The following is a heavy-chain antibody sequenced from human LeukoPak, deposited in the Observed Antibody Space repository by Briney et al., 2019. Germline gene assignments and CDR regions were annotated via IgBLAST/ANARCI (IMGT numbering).Heavy chain of an antibody. D-gene: IGHD3-9*01. CDR3: ARDLDNLTAYYSGY. CDR1: GYTFTTYG. V-gene: IGHV1-18*04. Sequence: GASVRVSCKPSGYTFTTYGISWVRQAPGQGLEWMGWISAYNGNTDYAQKFQGRVTMTTDTSTSTAYMELRSLRSDDTAVYYCARDLDNLTAYYSGYWGQGTLVTVSS. CDR2: ISAYNGNT. J-gene: IGHJ4*02.